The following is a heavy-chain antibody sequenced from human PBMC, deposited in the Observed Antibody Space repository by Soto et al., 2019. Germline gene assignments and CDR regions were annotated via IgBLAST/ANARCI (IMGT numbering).Heavy chain of an antibody. CDR2: IIPIFGTA. V-gene: IGHV1-69*01. Sequence: QVQLVQSGAEVKKPGSSVKVSCKASGGTFSSYAISWVRQAPGQGLEWMGGIIPIFGTANYAQKFQGRVTITADESTSTAYMELGSLGSEDTAVYYCAREYSSGWYDYYFDYWGQGTLVTVSS. J-gene: IGHJ4*02. D-gene: IGHD6-19*01. CDR1: GGTFSSYA. CDR3: AREYSSGWYDYYFDY.